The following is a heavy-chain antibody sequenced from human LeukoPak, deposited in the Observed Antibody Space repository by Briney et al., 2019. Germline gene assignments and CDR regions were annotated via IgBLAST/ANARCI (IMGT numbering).Heavy chain of an antibody. J-gene: IGHJ4*02. CDR3: GGGPGY. CDR1: GFTFSNYW. CDR2: IQRDGSEK. Sequence: GGSLRLSCAASGFTFSNYWMRWVRQALGKGLEWVANIQRDGSEKYYVDSVKGRFTISRDNAKNSVYLQMNSLRADDTAVYYCGGGPGYWGQGTLVTVSS. V-gene: IGHV3-7*01. D-gene: IGHD2-15*01.